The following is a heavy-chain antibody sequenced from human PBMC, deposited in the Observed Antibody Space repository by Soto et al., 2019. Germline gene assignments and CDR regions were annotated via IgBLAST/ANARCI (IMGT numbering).Heavy chain of an antibody. V-gene: IGHV1-18*01. CDR2: ISAYNGNT. J-gene: IGHJ5*02. CDR3: SISRGCSPGSCYSRWFDP. Sequence: QVQLVQSGAEVKKPGASVKVSCKASGYTFTSYGISWVRQAPGQGLEWMGWISAYNGNTNYAQKLQGRVTMTTDTATSTAYMELRSLRSVDTAVYYSSISRGCSPGSCYSRWFDPWGQGTLVTVSS. CDR1: GYTFTSYG. D-gene: IGHD2-15*01.